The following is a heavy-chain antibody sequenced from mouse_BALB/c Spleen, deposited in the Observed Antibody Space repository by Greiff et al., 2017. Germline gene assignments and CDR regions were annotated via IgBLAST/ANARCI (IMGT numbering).Heavy chain of an antibody. CDR3: ARVYDYFDY. CDR2: IYWDDDK. CDR1: GFSLSTSGMG. V-gene: IGHV8-12*01. J-gene: IGHJ2*01. D-gene: IGHD2-3*01. Sequence: QVQLKQSGPGILQPSQTLSLTCSFSGFSLSTSGMGVSWIRQPSGKGLEWLAHIYWDDDKRYNPSLKSRLTISKDTSSNQVFLKITSVDTADTATYYCARVYDYFDYWGQGTTLTVSS.